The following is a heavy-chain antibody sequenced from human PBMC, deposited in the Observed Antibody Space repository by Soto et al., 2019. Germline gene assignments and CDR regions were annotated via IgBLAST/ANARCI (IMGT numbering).Heavy chain of an antibody. CDR3: ARGSYYSDSSGYFLDS. CDR1: GGSISPHY. D-gene: IGHD3-22*01. V-gene: IGHV4-59*11. CDR2: IYYSGST. Sequence: SETLSLTCTVSGGSISPHYWSWIRQAPGKGLEWIAYIYYSGSTNSNPSLKSRVTISLDTSNNQFSLKLSSVTAADTAVYYCARGSYYSDSSGYFLDSWGQGTLVTVSS. J-gene: IGHJ4*02.